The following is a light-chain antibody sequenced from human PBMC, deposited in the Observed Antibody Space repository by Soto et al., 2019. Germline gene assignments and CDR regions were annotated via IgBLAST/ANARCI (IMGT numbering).Light chain of an antibody. J-gene: IGKJ1*01. Sequence: EIVMTQSPATLSVSPGERATLSCRASQSISSSLAWYQQRPGQAPRLLIYGTTTRAAGVPSRFSGNGSGAKFTLTISSLQSEDFAFYYCQQYNNWPKTFGQGTKVDIK. CDR2: GTT. CDR3: QQYNNWPKT. V-gene: IGKV3-15*01. CDR1: QSISSS.